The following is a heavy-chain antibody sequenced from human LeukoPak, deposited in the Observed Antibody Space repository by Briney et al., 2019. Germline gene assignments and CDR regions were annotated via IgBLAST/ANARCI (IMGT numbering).Heavy chain of an antibody. CDR2: IIPILGIA. V-gene: IGHV1-69*16. D-gene: IGHD3-22*01. CDR3: ARDPEYYYDSSGYFGYFDY. CDR1: GGTFSSYT. J-gene: IGHJ4*02. Sequence: VASVKVSCKASGGTFSSYTISWVRQAPGQGLEWMGRIIPILGIANYAQKFQGRVTITTDESTSTAYMELSSLRSEDTAVYYCARDPEYYYDSSGYFGYFDYWGQGTLVTVSS.